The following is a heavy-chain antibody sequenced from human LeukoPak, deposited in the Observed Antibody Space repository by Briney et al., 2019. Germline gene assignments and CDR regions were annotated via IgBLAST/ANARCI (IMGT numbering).Heavy chain of an antibody. CDR2: IKEDGSAK. CDR1: GFTFSKSW. Sequence: QSAGSLRLSCAASGFTFSKSWMSWLRQTPEKGLEWVANIKEDGSAKYYVDSVKGRFTISRDNAKNSLYLQMNSLRAEDTAVYYCGKDDEGYYWGQGTLVTVSS. CDR3: GKDDEGYY. J-gene: IGHJ4*02. V-gene: IGHV3-7*04. D-gene: IGHD3-3*01.